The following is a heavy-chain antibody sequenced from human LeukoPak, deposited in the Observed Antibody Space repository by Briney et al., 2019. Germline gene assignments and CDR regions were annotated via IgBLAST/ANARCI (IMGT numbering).Heavy chain of an antibody. Sequence: GGSLRLSCAASGLTFSNAWMSWVRQAPGRGPEWVGRIKRKGDDGTIDYAARVKGRLSISRDDSKNTLYLQMNSLKSEDTAVYYCTAGTGRSDFDYWGQGTLVTVSS. CDR2: IKRKGDDGTI. CDR1: GLTFSNAW. D-gene: IGHD3/OR15-3a*01. CDR3: TAGTGRSDFDY. V-gene: IGHV3-15*01. J-gene: IGHJ4*02.